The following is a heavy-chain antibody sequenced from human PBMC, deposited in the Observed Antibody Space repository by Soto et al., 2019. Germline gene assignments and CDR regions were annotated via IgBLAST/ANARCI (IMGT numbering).Heavy chain of an antibody. D-gene: IGHD4-17*01. CDR1: GGSISSSSNY. V-gene: IGHV4-39*01. J-gene: IGHJ6*02. CDR2: IYYSGST. CDR3: ARRLVDYDLGYYYRLAV. Sequence: SETLSRTCAVSGGSISSSSNYCGWIRQPPGKGLEWIGSIYYSGSTYYNPSLKSRVTISVDTSKNQFSLKLSSVTAADTAVYYCARRLVDYDLGYYYRLAVWGRRTTVTVSS.